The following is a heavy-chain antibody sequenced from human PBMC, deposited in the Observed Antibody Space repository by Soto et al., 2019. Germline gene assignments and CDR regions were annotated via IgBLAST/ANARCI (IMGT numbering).Heavy chain of an antibody. Sequence: EVQLVESGGGLVQPGRSLRLSCAASGFTFDDYAMHWVRQAPGKGLEWVSGISWNSGSIGYADSVKGRFTISRDNAKNSLYLQMNSLRAEDTALYYCAKEGDRPIWGQGTMVTVSS. CDR3: AKEGDRPI. J-gene: IGHJ3*02. CDR1: GFTFDDYA. CDR2: ISWNSGSI. V-gene: IGHV3-9*01.